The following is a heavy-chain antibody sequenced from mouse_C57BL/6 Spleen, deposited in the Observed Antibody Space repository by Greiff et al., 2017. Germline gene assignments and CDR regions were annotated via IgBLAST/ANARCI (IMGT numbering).Heavy chain of an antibody. V-gene: IGHV1-69*01. CDR1: GYTFTSYW. CDR3: ARSGYDYPYFDY. CDR2: IDPSDSYT. J-gene: IGHJ2*01. Sequence: QVQLQQPGAELVMPGASVKLSCKASGYTFTSYWMHWVKQRPGQGLEWIGEIDPSDSYTNYNQKFKGKSTLTVDTSSSPAYMQLSSLTSEDSAVYYCARSGYDYPYFDYWGQGTTLTVSS. D-gene: IGHD2-4*01.